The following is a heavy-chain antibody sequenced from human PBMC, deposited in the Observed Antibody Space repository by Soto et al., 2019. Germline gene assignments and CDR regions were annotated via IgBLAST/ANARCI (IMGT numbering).Heavy chain of an antibody. Sequence: ASLKVSCKASGYTFTRYGISWVRQAPGQRLEWMGWINAGNGNTKYSQKFQGRVTITRDTSASTAYMELSSLRSEDTAVYYCARGTPVWFDPWGQGTLVTSPQ. CDR1: GYTFTRYG. V-gene: IGHV1-3*01. J-gene: IGHJ5*02. D-gene: IGHD3-10*01. CDR3: ARGTPVWFDP. CDR2: INAGNGNT.